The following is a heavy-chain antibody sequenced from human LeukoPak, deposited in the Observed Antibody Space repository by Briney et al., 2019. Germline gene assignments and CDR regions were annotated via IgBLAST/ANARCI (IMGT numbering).Heavy chain of an antibody. V-gene: IGHV3-48*03. CDR2: ISSSGSTI. CDR1: GFTFSSYE. D-gene: IGHD3-22*01. CDR3: AEEPPPPYYYDSSGYPTDY. Sequence: GGSLRLSCAASGFTFSSYEMNWVRQAPGKGLEWVSYISSSGSTIYYADSVKGRFTISRDNAKNSLYLQMNSLRAEDTAVYYRAEEPPPPYYYDSSGYPTDYWGQGTLVTVSS. J-gene: IGHJ4*02.